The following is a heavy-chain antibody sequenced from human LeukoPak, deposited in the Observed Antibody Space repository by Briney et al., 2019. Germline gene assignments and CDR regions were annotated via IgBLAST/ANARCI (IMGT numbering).Heavy chain of an antibody. D-gene: IGHD3-16*01. CDR3: ARADRLHGGPYLIGP. CDR1: GYSFTDYY. V-gene: IGHV1-2*02. J-gene: IGHJ5*02. CDR2: INPNSGGT. Sequence: ASVTVSCKTSGYSFTDYYMHWVRQAPGQGLEWMGWINPNSGGTSSAQKFQGRVTMTRDTSITTVYMEVNWLTSDDTAMYYCARADRLHGGPYLIGPWGQGTLVTVSS.